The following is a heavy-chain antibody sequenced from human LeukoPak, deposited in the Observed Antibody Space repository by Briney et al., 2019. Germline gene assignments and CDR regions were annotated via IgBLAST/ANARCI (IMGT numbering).Heavy chain of an antibody. CDR3: ARGRAYYYGSGSEFDY. CDR2: INPNSGGT. Sequence: ASVKVSCEPSGYTFTDYYMHWVRQAPGQGLEWMGWINPNSGGTNYAQKFQGRVTMTRDTSISTAYMELSRLRSDDTAVYYCARGRAYYYGSGSEFDYWGQGTLVTVSS. J-gene: IGHJ4*02. CDR1: GYTFTDYY. D-gene: IGHD3-10*01. V-gene: IGHV1-2*02.